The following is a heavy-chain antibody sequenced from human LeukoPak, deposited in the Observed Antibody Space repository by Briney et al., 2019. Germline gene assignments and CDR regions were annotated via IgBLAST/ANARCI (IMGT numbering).Heavy chain of an antibody. D-gene: IGHD3-22*01. CDR1: GGSISSYY. CDR2: IYYSGRT. Sequence: KPSETLSLTCTVSGGSISSYYWSWIRQPPGKGLEWIGYIYYSGRTKYNPSLKSRVTISVDTSKNQFSLKLTSVTAADTAVYYCARGGLSYDSSAWFDYWGQGTLVTVSS. CDR3: ARGGLSYDSSAWFDY. J-gene: IGHJ4*02. V-gene: IGHV4-59*01.